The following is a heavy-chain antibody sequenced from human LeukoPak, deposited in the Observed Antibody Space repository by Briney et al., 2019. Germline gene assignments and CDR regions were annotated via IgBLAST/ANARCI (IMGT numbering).Heavy chain of an antibody. CDR3: TTSCDYGDCKYAFDI. J-gene: IGHJ3*02. CDR2: IKSKTDGGTT. Sequence: GGSLRLSCAASGFTFSNAWMSWVRQAPGKGLEWVGRIKSKTDGGTTDYAAPVKGRSTISRDDSKNTLYLQMNSLKTEDTAVYYCTTSCDYGDCKYAFDIWGQGTMVTVSS. CDR1: GFTFSNAW. V-gene: IGHV3-15*01. D-gene: IGHD4-17*01.